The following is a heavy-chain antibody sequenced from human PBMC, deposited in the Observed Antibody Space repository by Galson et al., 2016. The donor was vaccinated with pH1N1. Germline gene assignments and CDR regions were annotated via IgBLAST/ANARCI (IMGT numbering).Heavy chain of an antibody. CDR3: TRDLGRLRDY. CDR1: GYTFTKYY. D-gene: IGHD1-26*01. CDR2: IDPSGGGI. Sequence: SVKVSCKASGYTFTKYYFHWVRRAPGQGLEWMGVIDPSGGGITYAQKFQGRGTMTRDTSTSTVYMELSSLKSEDTAVYYCTRDLGRLRDYWGQGTLVTVSS. V-gene: IGHV1-46*03. J-gene: IGHJ4*02.